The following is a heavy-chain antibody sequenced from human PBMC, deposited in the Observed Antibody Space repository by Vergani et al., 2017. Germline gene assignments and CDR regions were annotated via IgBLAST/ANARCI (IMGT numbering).Heavy chain of an antibody. J-gene: IGHJ4*02. CDR2: IRSDESRR. D-gene: IGHD2-15*01. Sequence: QVQLVESGGGVVQPGTSLRLSCEASGFKSSQFGMHWVRQAPGKGLEWVASIRSDESRRYYGDSMEGPFTISRDNSKNTLYLQMESLRPEDTAVYYCAKEGGGYCSGGTCYPEYWGQGTLVIVSS. V-gene: IGHV3-30*02. CDR3: AKEGGGYCSGGTCYPEY. CDR1: GFKSSQFG.